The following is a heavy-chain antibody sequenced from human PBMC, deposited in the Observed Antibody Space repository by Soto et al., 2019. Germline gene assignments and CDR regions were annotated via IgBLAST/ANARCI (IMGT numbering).Heavy chain of an antibody. J-gene: IGHJ6*02. D-gene: IGHD3-3*01. CDR1: GYTFTSYD. CDR2: MNPNSGNT. CDR3: ARPRSGSYYYGMDV. V-gene: IGHV1-8*01. Sequence: ASVKVSCKASGYTFTSYDINWVRQATGQGLEWMGWMNPNSGNTGYAQKFQGRVTMTRNTSIITAYMELSSLRYEDTAVYYCARPRSGSYYYGMDVWGQGTAVTVSS.